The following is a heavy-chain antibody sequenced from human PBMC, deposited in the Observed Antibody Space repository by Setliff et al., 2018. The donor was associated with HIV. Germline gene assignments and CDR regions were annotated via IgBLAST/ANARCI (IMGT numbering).Heavy chain of an antibody. J-gene: IGHJ6*02. V-gene: IGHV3-20*04. D-gene: IGHD3-3*02. CDR3: TRKLAPGHGMDV. CDR2: ITWNGEST. CDR1: GFTFDDYG. Sequence: GGSLRLSCAASGFTFDDYGMSWVRQRPGKGLEWVGGITWNGESTGYADSVKGRFTISRDNAKNSLYLQMDSLRVEDTTVYYCTRKLAPGHGMDVWGQGTTVTVSS.